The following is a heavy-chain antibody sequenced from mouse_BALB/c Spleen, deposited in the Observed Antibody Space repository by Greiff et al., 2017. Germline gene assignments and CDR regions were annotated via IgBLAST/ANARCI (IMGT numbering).Heavy chain of an antibody. J-gene: IGHJ4*01. CDR2: IDPANGNT. D-gene: IGHD2-4*01. CDR3: ARGIKPYYYAMDD. Sequence: VQLQQSGAELVKPGASVKLSCTASGFNIKDTYMHWVKQRPEQGLEWIGRIDPANGNTKYDPKFQGKATITADTSSNTAYLQLSSLTSEDTAVYYCARGIKPYYYAMDDWGQGTSVTVSS. CDR1: GFNIKDTY. V-gene: IGHV14-3*02.